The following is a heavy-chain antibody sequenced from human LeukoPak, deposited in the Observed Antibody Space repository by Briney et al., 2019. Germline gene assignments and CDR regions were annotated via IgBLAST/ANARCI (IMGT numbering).Heavy chain of an antibody. J-gene: IGHJ3*01. D-gene: IGHD3-10*01. CDR3: ARVCGSATNYRLCGFDV. V-gene: IGHV4-4*07. Sequence: SETLSLTCIVSGGSINKYFWNWIRQPAGKVLEWIGRIDSVGTSNYNPSLRGRVTMSVDTSKSHFSLGVTSMTAADTAMYYCARVCGSATNYRLCGFDVWGQGTVVTVSS. CDR2: IDSVGTS. CDR1: GGSINKYF.